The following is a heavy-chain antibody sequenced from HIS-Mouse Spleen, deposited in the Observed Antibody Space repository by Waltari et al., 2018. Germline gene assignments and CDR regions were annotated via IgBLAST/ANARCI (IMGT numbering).Heavy chain of an antibody. J-gene: IGHJ2*01. CDR2: IYYSGST. V-gene: IGHV4-39*07. Sequence: QLQLQESGPGLVKPSETLSLPCPVPGGSISSSRYYWGWIRQPPGKGLEWIGSIYYSGSTYYNPSLKSRVTISVDTSKNQFSLKLSSVTAADTAVYYCAREIPYSSSWYDWYFDLWGRGTLVTVSS. D-gene: IGHD6-13*01. CDR3: AREIPYSSSWYDWYFDL. CDR1: GGSISSSRYY.